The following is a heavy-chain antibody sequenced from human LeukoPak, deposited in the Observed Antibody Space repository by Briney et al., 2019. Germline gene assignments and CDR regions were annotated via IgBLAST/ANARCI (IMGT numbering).Heavy chain of an antibody. CDR3: ARKYGSGSYYIDY. Sequence: ASVKVSCKASGYTFTGYYMHWVRQAPGQGLEGMGWINPNSGGTNYAQKFQGRVTMTRDTSISTAYMELSRLRSNDTAVYYCARKYGSGSYYIDYWGQGTLVTVSS. CDR2: INPNSGGT. CDR1: GYTFTGYY. J-gene: IGHJ4*02. V-gene: IGHV1-2*02. D-gene: IGHD3-10*01.